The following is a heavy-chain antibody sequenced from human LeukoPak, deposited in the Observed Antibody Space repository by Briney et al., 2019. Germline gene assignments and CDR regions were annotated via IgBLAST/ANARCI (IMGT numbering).Heavy chain of an antibody. Sequence: PGRSLSLSCALTGFTINNFGMNWVRQAPGKWLEWVSYISSSSDVIYYADSVKGRFTISRDNAKNSLYLQMDSLRAEDTGIYYCARVQMRGDLWVDPWGQGTLVTVSS. CDR2: ISSSSDVI. V-gene: IGHV3-48*01. J-gene: IGHJ5*02. D-gene: IGHD2-21*01. CDR1: GFTINNFG. CDR3: ARVQMRGDLWVDP.